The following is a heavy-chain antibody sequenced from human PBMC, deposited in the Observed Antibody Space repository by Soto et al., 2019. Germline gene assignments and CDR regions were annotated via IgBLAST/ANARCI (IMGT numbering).Heavy chain of an antibody. CDR3: ADAQHSGIAAAGTNYGMDV. CDR1: GFTFTSSA. V-gene: IGHV1-58*01. CDR2: IVVGSGNT. D-gene: IGHD6-13*01. Sequence: TSVKVSCKASGFTFTSSAVQWVRQARGQRLEWIGWIVVGSGNTKYAQKFQERVTITRDMSTSPAYMELSRLRSEDTAVYYCADAQHSGIAAAGTNYGMDVWGHGTTVTDS. J-gene: IGHJ6*02.